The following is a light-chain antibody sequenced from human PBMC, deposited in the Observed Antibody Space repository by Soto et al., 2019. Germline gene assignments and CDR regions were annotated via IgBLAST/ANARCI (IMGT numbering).Light chain of an antibody. Sequence: EIVMTQSPATLSVSPGERVTLSCRASQSVGSNVAWFQQKPGQAPRLLIYGAITRATGIPARFSGSRSETEFTLTISSLQSEDFAVYYCQQCNKWRWTFGQGTRVDLK. J-gene: IGKJ1*01. CDR3: QQCNKWRWT. CDR1: QSVGSN. CDR2: GAI. V-gene: IGKV3-15*01.